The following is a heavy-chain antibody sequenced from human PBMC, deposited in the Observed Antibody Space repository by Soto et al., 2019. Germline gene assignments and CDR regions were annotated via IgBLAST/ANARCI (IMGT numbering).Heavy chain of an antibody. D-gene: IGHD3-9*01. CDR1: GCTFSSYS. CDR2: ISGSSSSI. V-gene: IGHV3-21*04. CDR3: AKDRDTRYFDWLSGGFDY. J-gene: IGHJ4*02. Sequence: PGGSLRLSCAASGCTFSSYSINWVRQAPGKGLEWVSAISGSSSSIYYADSVKGRFTISRDNSKNTLFLQMNSLRAEDTAVYYCAKDRDTRYFDWLSGGFDYWGQGALVTVSS.